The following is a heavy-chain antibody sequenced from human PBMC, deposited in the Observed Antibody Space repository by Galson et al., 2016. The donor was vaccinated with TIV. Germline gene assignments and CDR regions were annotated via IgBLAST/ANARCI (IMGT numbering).Heavy chain of an antibody. V-gene: IGHV4-4*07. Sequence: ETLSLTCTVSGDSISNDYWSWIRQPAGKGLEWIGRVYPSGNTNYSPSLKSRVTMSLDTSKNQFSLNLMSVTAADTAVYYCAKEGYSYRLSWGQGILVTVSS. CDR1: GDSISNDY. CDR2: VYPSGNT. CDR3: AKEGYSYRLS. D-gene: IGHD5-18*01. J-gene: IGHJ4*02.